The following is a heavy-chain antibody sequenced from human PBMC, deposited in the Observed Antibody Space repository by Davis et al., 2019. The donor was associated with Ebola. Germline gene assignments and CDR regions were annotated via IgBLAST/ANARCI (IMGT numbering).Heavy chain of an antibody. CDR3: ARDGAGYCRGGSCYSGVDYYYYMDV. Sequence: GESLKISCAASGFTFSSYSMNWVRQAPGKGLEWVSYISSSSSTIYYADSVKGRFTISRDNAKNSLYLQMNSLRDEDTAVYYCARDGAGYCRGGSCYSGVDYYYYMDVWGKGTTVTVSS. D-gene: IGHD2-15*01. V-gene: IGHV3-48*02. CDR1: GFTFSSYS. J-gene: IGHJ6*03. CDR2: ISSSSSTI.